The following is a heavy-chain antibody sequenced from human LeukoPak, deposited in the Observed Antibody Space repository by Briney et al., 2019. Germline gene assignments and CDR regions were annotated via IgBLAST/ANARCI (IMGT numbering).Heavy chain of an antibody. CDR3: AKDYLGSSWSFDY. V-gene: IGHV3-30*18. CDR2: VSSDGTKV. D-gene: IGHD6-13*01. CDR1: GFTLRTYA. J-gene: IGHJ4*02. Sequence: GKSLRLSCLASGFTLRTYAVHWVRQVPGKGLEWVAVVSSDGTKVYYADSVRGRFTISRDSSKNTVYLQMSNLRPEDAAIYYCAKDYLGSSWSFDYWGQGTLVTLSS.